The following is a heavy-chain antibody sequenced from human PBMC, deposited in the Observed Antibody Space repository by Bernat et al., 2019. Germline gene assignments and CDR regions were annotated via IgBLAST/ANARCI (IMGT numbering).Heavy chain of an antibody. Sequence: EVQLLEPGGGLVQPGGSLRLSCAASEFTFSSYAMSWVRQAPGKGLEWVSGISGSGGSTYYADSVKGRFTISRDNSKNTLFLQMNSLRAEDTAVYYCATTKVVGATMGEAGWGQGTLVTVSS. CDR2: ISGSGGST. CDR3: ATTKVVGATMGEAG. CDR1: EFTFSSYA. D-gene: IGHD1-26*01. V-gene: IGHV3-23*01. J-gene: IGHJ4*02.